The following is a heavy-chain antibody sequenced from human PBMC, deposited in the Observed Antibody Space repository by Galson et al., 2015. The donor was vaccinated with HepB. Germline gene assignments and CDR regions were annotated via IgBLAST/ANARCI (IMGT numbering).Heavy chain of an antibody. V-gene: IGHV3-33*08. CDR1: GFTFRSYG. Sequence: SLRLSCAASGFTFRSYGIHWVRQAPGKGLEWVAVLWYDGTNEYYADSVKGRFTVSRDNSRNTLYLQMNSLRAEDTAVYYCARDLTEAYYYYGMDVWGQGTTVTVSS. CDR2: LWYDGTNE. CDR3: ARDLTEAYYYYGMDV. J-gene: IGHJ6*02. D-gene: IGHD7-27*01.